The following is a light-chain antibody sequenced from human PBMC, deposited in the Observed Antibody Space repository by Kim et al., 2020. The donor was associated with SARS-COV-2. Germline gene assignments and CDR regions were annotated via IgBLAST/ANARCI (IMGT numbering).Light chain of an antibody. J-gene: IGKJ2*01. V-gene: IGKV1-5*03. CDR3: QHYSRFPYT. CDR1: QNIDNW. Sequence: SASVGDRVTITCRARQNIDNWLAWYQQKPGRAPNLLVYLASTLENGVPSRFSGSGSGTEFTLTITSLQPDDFATYYCQHYSRFPYTFGQGTKLEI. CDR2: LAS.